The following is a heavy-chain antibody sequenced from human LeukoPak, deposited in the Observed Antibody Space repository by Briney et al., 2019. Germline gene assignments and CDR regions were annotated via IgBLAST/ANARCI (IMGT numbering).Heavy chain of an antibody. D-gene: IGHD1-26*01. CDR2: IHFSGST. Sequence: SETLSLTWPVSDASISCYYVSWIRQPPGKGLEWIGSIHFSGSTNYNPSLRSRVTISVDTSKNQLSLKLSSVTAADTAVYYCARDLGGIYSDYWGQGTLVTVSS. J-gene: IGHJ4*02. V-gene: IGHV4-59*01. CDR3: ARDLGGIYSDY. CDR1: DASISCYY.